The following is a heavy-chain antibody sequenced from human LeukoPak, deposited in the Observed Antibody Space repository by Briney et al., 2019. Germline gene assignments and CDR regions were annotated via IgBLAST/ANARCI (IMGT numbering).Heavy chain of an antibody. CDR2: INAGNGNT. J-gene: IGHJ4*02. D-gene: IGHD1-26*01. CDR1: GYTFTIYA. Sequence: ASVKVSCKASGYTFTIYAMHWVRQAPGQRLEWMGWINAGNGNTKYSQKFQGRVTITRDTSASTAYMELSSLRSEDTAVYYCARDGVGANVFDYWGQGTLVTVSS. V-gene: IGHV1-3*01. CDR3: ARDGVGANVFDY.